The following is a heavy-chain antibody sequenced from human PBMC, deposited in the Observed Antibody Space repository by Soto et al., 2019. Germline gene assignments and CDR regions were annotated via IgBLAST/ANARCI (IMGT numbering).Heavy chain of an antibody. D-gene: IGHD1-26*01. CDR1: GFTVSSNY. CDR3: ARGEGGSFGMDV. J-gene: IGHJ6*02. CDR2: IYSGGST. Sequence: EVQLVESGGGLVQPGGSLRLSCAASGFTVSSNYMSWVRQAPGKGLEWVSVIYSGGSTYYADSVKGRFTISRDNSKNTWYLQMSSLRAEDTAVYYCARGEGGSFGMDVWGQGTTVTVSS. V-gene: IGHV3-66*01.